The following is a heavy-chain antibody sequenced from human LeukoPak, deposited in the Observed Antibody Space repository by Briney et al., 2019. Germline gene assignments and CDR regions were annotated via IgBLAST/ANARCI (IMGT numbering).Heavy chain of an antibody. J-gene: IGHJ4*02. CDR3: ARTRGDNYGRLHYFDY. V-gene: IGHV1-46*01. CDR1: GYTFTTYY. Sequence: GASVKVSCKAPGYTFTTYYMHWVRQAPGQGLEWMGIMNPSDGTTSYAQKFQGRVTMTRDSSTSTVYMELSSLRSEDTAVFYCARTRGDNYGRLHYFDYWGQGSLVTVSS. D-gene: IGHD5-18*01. CDR2: MNPSDGTT.